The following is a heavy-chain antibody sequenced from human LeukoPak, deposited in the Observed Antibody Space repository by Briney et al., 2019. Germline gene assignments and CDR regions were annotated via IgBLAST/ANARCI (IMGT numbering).Heavy chain of an antibody. J-gene: IGHJ4*02. CDR2: IDPKSGDT. Sequence: ASVKVSCKASGYTFTGYYMHWVRQAPGQGLEWMGRIDPKSGDTKYTQKFQGRVTMTRDTSISTAYMELSRLTSDDTAVYYCARVPPYSRSWYYFDNWGQGSLVTVSS. CDR1: GYTFTGYY. CDR3: ARVPPYSRSWYYFDN. D-gene: IGHD6-13*01. V-gene: IGHV1-2*06.